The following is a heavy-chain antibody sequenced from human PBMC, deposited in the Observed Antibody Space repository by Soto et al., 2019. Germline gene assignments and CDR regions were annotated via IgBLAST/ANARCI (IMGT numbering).Heavy chain of an antibody. D-gene: IGHD5-18*01. CDR3: ARDNGYSYGYNLDH. J-gene: IGHJ4*02. CDR1: GGAIISSSSYY. CDR2: IYYSGST. V-gene: IGHV4-39*07. Sequence: PSETLSLTCTVSGGAIISSSSYYWAWIRQPPGKGLEWIGSIYYSGSTYYNPSLKSRVTMSVDTSKNKFSLKLNSVTAADTAVYYCARDNGYSYGYNLDHWGQGTLVTVSS.